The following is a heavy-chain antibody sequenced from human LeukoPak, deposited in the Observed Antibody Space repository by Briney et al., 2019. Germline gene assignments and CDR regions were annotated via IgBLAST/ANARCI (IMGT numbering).Heavy chain of an antibody. Sequence: PSETLSLTCAVYGGSFSGYYWSWIRQPPGKGLEWIGEINHSGSTNYNSSLKSRVTISVDTSKNQFSLKLSSVTAADTAVYYCAGRYVGRDNWFDPWGQGTLVTVSS. CDR1: GGSFSGYY. D-gene: IGHD1-14*01. J-gene: IGHJ5*02. CDR2: INHSGST. CDR3: AGRYVGRDNWFDP. V-gene: IGHV4-34*01.